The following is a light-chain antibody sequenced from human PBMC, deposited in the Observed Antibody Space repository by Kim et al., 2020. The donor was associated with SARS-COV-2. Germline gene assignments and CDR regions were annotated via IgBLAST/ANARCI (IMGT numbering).Light chain of an antibody. Sequence: LSPGERATLSCRASQSVSSRLTWYQQKPGQPPRLLIHDVSIRATGIPARFSGSESGTDFTLTISSLEPEDFAVYYCQQRHDWPITFGQGTRLEIK. CDR3: QQRHDWPIT. J-gene: IGKJ5*01. CDR2: DVS. CDR1: QSVSSR. V-gene: IGKV3-11*01.